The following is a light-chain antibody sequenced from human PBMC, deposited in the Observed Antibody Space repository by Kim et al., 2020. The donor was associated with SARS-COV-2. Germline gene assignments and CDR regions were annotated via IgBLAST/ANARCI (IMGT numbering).Light chain of an antibody. V-gene: IGLV2-14*03. CDR3: ISYTTSPL. J-gene: IGLJ1*01. CDR2: VVS. Sequence: SPGQSIPLSCTGTSGDVGANNPVAWNQQHPGQAPKLMIYVVSKRPSEISNRFSGSKSGNAASLTICGLQAEDEADYYCISYTTSPLFGSGTKVTVL. CDR1: SGDVGANNP.